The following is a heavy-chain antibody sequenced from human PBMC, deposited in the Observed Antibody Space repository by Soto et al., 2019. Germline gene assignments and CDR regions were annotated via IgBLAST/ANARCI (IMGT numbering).Heavy chain of an antibody. CDR1: GGTFSSYA. CDR2: IIPIFGTA. D-gene: IGHD6-13*01. CDR3: ARVWVIAAATNYYYYGMDV. V-gene: IGHV1-69*13. Sequence: GASVKVSCKASGGTFSSYAISWVRQAPGQGLEWMGGIIPIFGTANYAQKFQGRVTITADESTSTAYMELSSLRSEDTAVYYCARVWVIAAATNYYYYGMDVWGQGTTVTVSS. J-gene: IGHJ6*02.